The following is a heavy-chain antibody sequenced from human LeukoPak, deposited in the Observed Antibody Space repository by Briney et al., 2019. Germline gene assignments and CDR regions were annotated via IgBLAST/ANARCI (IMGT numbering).Heavy chain of an antibody. D-gene: IGHD3-22*01. CDR3: ARAGSSGYWSYYYYMDV. V-gene: IGHV3-7*01. CDR2: IKQDGNEK. CDR1: GFTFRTYW. Sequence: GGSLRLSCAASGFTFRTYWMSWVRQAPGKGLEWVANIKQDGNEKYYVDSVKGRFTISRDNAKNSLYLQMNSLRAEDTAVYYCARAGSSGYWSYYYYMDVWGKGTTVTVSS. J-gene: IGHJ6*03.